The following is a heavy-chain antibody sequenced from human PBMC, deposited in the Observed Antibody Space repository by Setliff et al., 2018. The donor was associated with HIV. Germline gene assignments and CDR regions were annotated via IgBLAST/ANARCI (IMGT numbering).Heavy chain of an antibody. CDR2: IYTSGSTSGST. J-gene: IGHJ1*01. CDR1: GGSISRGDYY. V-gene: IGHV4-61*09. D-gene: IGHD3-22*01. CDR3: AMSAYYYDSSGWVAEYFQH. Sequence: LSLTCTVSGGSISRGDYYWNWIRQPAGKGLEWIGHIYTSGSTSGSTNYNPSLKSRVTISVDTSKNQFSLKLSSVTAADTAVYYCAMSAYYYDSSGWVAEYFQHWGQGTLVTVSS.